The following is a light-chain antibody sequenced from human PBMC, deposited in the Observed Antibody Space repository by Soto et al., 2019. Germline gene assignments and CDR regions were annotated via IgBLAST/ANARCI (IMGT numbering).Light chain of an antibody. CDR3: SSYAGSNNFVV. J-gene: IGLJ1*01. CDR2: EVS. V-gene: IGLV2-8*01. Sequence: TQPPSAAGSPGQSVTISCTGTSSDVGGYNYVSWYQQHPGKAPKLMIYEVSKRPSGVPDRFSGSKSGNTASLTVSGLQAEDEADYYCSSYAGSNNFVVFGTGTKVTVL. CDR1: SSDVGGYNY.